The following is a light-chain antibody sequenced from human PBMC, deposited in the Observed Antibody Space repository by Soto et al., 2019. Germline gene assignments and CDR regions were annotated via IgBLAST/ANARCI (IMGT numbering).Light chain of an antibody. CDR1: QGIFRW. J-gene: IGKJ5*01. CDR3: QQAHVFPTT. V-gene: IGKV1-12*01. Sequence: DIQMTQSPSSVSASVGDRVTITCRASQGIFRWLAWYQQKPGKAPKLLIYHTSSLYSGVPSRFSASGPGTDFPPTSSGLRPENFAPNNGQQAHVFPTTFGQGHDWRL. CDR2: HTS.